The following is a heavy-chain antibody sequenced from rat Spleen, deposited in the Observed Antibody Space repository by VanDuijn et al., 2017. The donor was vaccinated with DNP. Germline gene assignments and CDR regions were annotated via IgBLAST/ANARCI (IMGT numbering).Heavy chain of an antibody. V-gene: IGHV5-31*01. CDR1: GFIFSNYW. CDR2: ITNTGGST. D-gene: IGHD1-11*01. CDR3: AKDKKGGYVMDA. J-gene: IGHJ4*01. Sequence: EVQLVESGGGPVQPGRSLKLSCVASGFIFSNYWMTWIRQAPGKGLEWVASITNTGGSTYYPDSVKGRFTISRDNAKSTLYLQMNSLRSEDTATYYCAKDKKGGYVMDAWGQGASVTVSS.